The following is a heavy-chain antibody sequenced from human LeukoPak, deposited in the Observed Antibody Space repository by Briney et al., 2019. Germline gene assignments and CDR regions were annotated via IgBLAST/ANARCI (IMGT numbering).Heavy chain of an antibody. CDR1: GYTFTGYY. Sequence: VKVSCKASGYTFTGYYMHWVRQAPGQGLEWMGWVNPNSGGTNYAQKFQGRVTMTRDTSISTAYMELSRLRSDDTAVYYCARDWYSSSWFFDYWGQGTLVTVSS. CDR2: VNPNSGGT. J-gene: IGHJ4*02. CDR3: ARDWYSSSWFFDY. V-gene: IGHV1-2*02. D-gene: IGHD6-13*01.